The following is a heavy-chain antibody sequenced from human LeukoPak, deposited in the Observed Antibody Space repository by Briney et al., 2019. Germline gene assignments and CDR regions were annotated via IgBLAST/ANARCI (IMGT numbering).Heavy chain of an antibody. CDR1: GYTFTGYY. D-gene: IGHD3-10*01. V-gene: IGHV1-2*06. Sequence: ASVKVSCKASGYTFTGYYMHWVRQAPGQRLEWMGRINPNSGGTNYAQKFQGRVTMTRDTSISTAYMELSRLRSDDTAVYYCAGGIRNTMVRGVLPYYYYYGMDVWGQGTTVTVSS. J-gene: IGHJ6*02. CDR3: AGGIRNTMVRGVLPYYYYYGMDV. CDR2: INPNSGGT.